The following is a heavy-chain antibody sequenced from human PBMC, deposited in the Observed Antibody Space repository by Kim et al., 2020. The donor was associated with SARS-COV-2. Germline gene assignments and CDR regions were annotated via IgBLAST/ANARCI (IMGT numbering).Heavy chain of an antibody. CDR3: ARVGGKYDSSGYFPNY. D-gene: IGHD3-22*01. J-gene: IGHJ4*02. V-gene: IGHV1-69*04. Sequence: KVQGRVTITADKSTSTAYMELSSLRSEDTAVYYCARVGGKYDSSGYFPNYWGQGTLVTVSS.